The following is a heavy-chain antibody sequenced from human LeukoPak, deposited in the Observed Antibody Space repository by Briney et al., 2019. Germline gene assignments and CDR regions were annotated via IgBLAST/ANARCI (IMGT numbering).Heavy chain of an antibody. CDR2: INPDGSST. J-gene: IGHJ4*02. Sequence: GGSLRLSCAASGFTFSMSWIHWVRQAPGKGLVWVSRINPDGSSTRHADSVKGRFTISRDNAKNTLYLQMDRLRAEDTAVYYFARELGGDRDYWGQGTLVIVST. CDR1: GFTFSMSW. V-gene: IGHV3-74*01. D-gene: IGHD2-21*02. CDR3: ARELGGDRDY.